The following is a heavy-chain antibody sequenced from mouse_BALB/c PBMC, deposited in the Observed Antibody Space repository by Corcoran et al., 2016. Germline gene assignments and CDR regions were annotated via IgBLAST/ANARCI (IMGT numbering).Heavy chain of an antibody. J-gene: IGHJ3*01. CDR3: ARMITSAWFAY. D-gene: IGHD2-4*01. CDR2: INPYNDGT. Sequence: EVQLQQSGPELVKPGASVKMSCKASGYTFTSYVMHWVKQKPGQGLEWIGYINPYNDGTKYNEKFKGKATLTSDKSSSTAYMELSSLTSEDSAVYYCARMITSAWFAYWCQGTLVTVSA. V-gene: IGHV1S136*01. CDR1: GYTFTSYV.